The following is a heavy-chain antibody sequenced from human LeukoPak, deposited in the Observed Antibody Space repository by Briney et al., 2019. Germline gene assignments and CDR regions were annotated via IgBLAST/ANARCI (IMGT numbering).Heavy chain of an antibody. CDR3: ARDETDFDY. V-gene: IGHV1-2*02. CDR1: GYTFTGYY. J-gene: IGHJ4*02. CDR2: INPNSGGT. Sequence: ASVKLSCKASGYTFTGYYMHWVRQAHGQGLEWMGWINPNSGGTNYAQKFQGRVTMTRDKSISTSYMELSRLRSDDTAVYYCARDETDFDYWGQGTLVTVSS.